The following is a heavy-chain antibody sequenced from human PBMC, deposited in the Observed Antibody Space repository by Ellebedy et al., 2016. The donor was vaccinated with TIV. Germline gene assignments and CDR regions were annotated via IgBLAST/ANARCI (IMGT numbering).Heavy chain of an antibody. CDR1: GFTFSSYA. D-gene: IGHD3-10*01. V-gene: IGHV3-23*01. CDR2: ISGSGGST. CDR3: AKVFGGQLLWFGEYLDY. Sequence: GESLKISCAASGFTFSSYAMSWVRQAPGKGLEWVSAISGSGGSTYYADSVKGRFTISRDNSKNTLYLQMNSLRAEDTAVYYCAKVFGGQLLWFGEYLDYWGQGTLVTVSS. J-gene: IGHJ4*02.